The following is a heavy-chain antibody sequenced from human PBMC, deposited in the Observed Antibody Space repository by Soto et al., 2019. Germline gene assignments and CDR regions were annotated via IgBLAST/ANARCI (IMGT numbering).Heavy chain of an antibody. CDR3: TTDPSYYYDSSGYYRVNY. CDR1: GGSFSGYY. D-gene: IGHD3-22*01. CDR2: INHSGST. J-gene: IGHJ4*02. V-gene: IGHV4-34*01. Sequence: PSETLSLTCAVYGGSFSGYYWTWIRQPPGTGLEWIGEINHSGSTNYNPSLKSRVTISVDTSKNQFSLKLTSVTAEDTAVYYCTTDPSYYYDSSGYYRVNYWGQGTLVTVSS.